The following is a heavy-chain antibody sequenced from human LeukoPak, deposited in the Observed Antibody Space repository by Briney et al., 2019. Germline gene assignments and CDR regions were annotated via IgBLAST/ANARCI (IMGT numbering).Heavy chain of an antibody. J-gene: IGHJ5*02. CDR1: GFTFEDYG. CDR2: LNWNGGGR. V-gene: IGHV3-20*04. Sequence: PGGSLRLSCTVSGFTFEDYGMNWVRQVPGKEPEWVSGLNWNGGGRRYADSVKGRFIISRDNAKGVLYLQLNDLRVEDTALYYCARDAVPSGRSWFDPWGQGTPVTVSS. D-gene: IGHD4-17*01. CDR3: ARDAVPSGRSWFDP.